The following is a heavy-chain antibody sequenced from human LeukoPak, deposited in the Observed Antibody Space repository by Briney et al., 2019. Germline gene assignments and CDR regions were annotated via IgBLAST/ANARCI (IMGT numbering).Heavy chain of an antibody. Sequence: PSETLSLTCTVSGASISDYYWSWIRQPPGKGLEWIGCIYYSGSTNYNPSLMSRITISVDTSNNQFSLKLSSVTAADTAVYYCARRRRMEGGKAAYYFFDYWGQGTLDTVSS. J-gene: IGHJ4*02. CDR2: IYYSGST. D-gene: IGHD2-15*01. V-gene: IGHV4-59*01. CDR1: GASISDYY. CDR3: ARRRRMEGGKAAYYFFDY.